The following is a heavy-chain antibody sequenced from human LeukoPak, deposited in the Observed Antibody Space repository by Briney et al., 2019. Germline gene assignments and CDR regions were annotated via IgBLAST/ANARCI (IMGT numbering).Heavy chain of an antibody. V-gene: IGHV1-46*01. J-gene: IGHJ6*02. Sequence: ASVKVSCKASGYTFTSYYMHWVRQAPGQGLEWMGIINPSGGSTSYAQKFQGRVTMTRDTSTSTVYMEPSSLRSEDTAVYYCAREIATMVRGGTYGMDVWGQGTTVTVSS. CDR3: AREIATMVRGGTYGMDV. CDR1: GYTFTSYY. CDR2: INPSGGST. D-gene: IGHD3-10*01.